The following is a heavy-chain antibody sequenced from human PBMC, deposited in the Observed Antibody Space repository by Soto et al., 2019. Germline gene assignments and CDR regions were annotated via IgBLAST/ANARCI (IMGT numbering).Heavy chain of an antibody. Sequence: GSSVKVSCTGSGGTFSSYAISLVRHALGQGLEWMGGIIPIFGTANYAQKFQGRVTITADESTRTAYMELSSLRSEDTAVYYCERPSFGYYYYGMDVWGQGTTVTDSS. CDR1: GGTFSSYA. CDR3: ERPSFGYYYYGMDV. J-gene: IGHJ6*02. D-gene: IGHD3-3*01. V-gene: IGHV1-69*13. CDR2: IIPIFGTA.